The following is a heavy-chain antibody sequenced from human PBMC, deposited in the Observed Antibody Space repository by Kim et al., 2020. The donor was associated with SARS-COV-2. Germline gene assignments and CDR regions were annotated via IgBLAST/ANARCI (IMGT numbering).Heavy chain of an antibody. V-gene: IGHV1-46*01. J-gene: IGHJ4*02. Sequence: QKFQGRVTMTRDTSTSTVYMELSSLRSEDTAVYYCAVGTMVRGVIITLDYWGQGTLVTVSS. CDR3: AVGTMVRGVIITLDY. D-gene: IGHD3-10*01.